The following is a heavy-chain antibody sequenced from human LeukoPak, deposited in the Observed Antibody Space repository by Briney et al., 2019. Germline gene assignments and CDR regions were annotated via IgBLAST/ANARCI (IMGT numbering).Heavy chain of an antibody. J-gene: IGHJ4*02. D-gene: IGHD2-2*02. CDR2: IIPIFGTA. Sequence: GASVKVSCKASGGTFSSYAISWVRQAPGQGLEWMGGIIPIFGTANYAQKFQGRVTITTDKSTSTAYMELSSLRSEDTAVYYCARGGGYCSSTSCYNQYGYWGQGTLVTVSS. CDR3: ARGGGYCSSTSCYNQYGY. CDR1: GGTFSSYA. V-gene: IGHV1-69*05.